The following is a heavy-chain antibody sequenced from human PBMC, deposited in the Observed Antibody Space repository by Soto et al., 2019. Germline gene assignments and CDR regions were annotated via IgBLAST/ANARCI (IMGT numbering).Heavy chain of an antibody. J-gene: IGHJ6*02. Sequence: ASVKVSCKASGYTFTGYYMHWVRQAPGQGLEWMGWINPNSGGTNYAQKFQGWVTMTRDTSISTAYMELSRLRSDDTAVYYCARGNGSGSYYYYYGMDVWGQGTTVTVSS. CDR2: INPNSGGT. CDR1: GYTFTGYY. D-gene: IGHD3-10*01. CDR3: ARGNGSGSYYYYYGMDV. V-gene: IGHV1-2*04.